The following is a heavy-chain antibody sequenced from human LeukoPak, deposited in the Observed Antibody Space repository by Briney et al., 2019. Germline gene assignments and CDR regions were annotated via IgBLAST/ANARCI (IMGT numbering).Heavy chain of an antibody. J-gene: IGHJ4*02. CDR2: ISGSGGGR. CDR1: GFTFSGYV. V-gene: IGHV3-23*01. D-gene: IGHD6-19*01. Sequence: PGGSLRLSCAVSGFTFSGYVMSWVRQAPGKGLEWVSTISGSGGGRYYADSVKGRFTISRDNSKNTMYLQMNSLRAEDTAVYYCAKDPVSSGWYYFDYWGQGTLVTVSS. CDR3: AKDPVSSGWYYFDY.